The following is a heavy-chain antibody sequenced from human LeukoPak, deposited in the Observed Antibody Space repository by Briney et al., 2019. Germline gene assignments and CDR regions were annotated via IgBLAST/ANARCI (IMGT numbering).Heavy chain of an antibody. CDR3: ARVKVAGSSIFDY. V-gene: IGHV3-7*01. D-gene: IGHD6-19*01. J-gene: IGHJ4*02. CDR2: IKKDGSET. Sequence: GGSLRLSCAASGFTFSTSWMSWIRQVPGKGLEWVANIKKDGSETYYVDSVKGRFTISRDNAKNSLYLQMNSLRAEDTAVYYCARVKVAGSSIFDYWGQGTLVTVSS. CDR1: GFTFSTSW.